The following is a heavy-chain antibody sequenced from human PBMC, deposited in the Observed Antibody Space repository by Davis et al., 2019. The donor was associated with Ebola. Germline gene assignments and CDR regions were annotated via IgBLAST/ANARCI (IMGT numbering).Heavy chain of an antibody. Sequence: PSETLSLTCAVYGGSFSGYYWSWIRQPPGKGLEWIGEINHSGSTNYNPSLKSRVTISVDTSKNQFSLKLSSVTAADTAVYYCARGFVDTAMVTFDYWGQGTLVTVSS. CDR3: ARGFVDTAMVTFDY. CDR1: GGSFSGYY. J-gene: IGHJ4*02. D-gene: IGHD5-18*01. CDR2: INHSGST. V-gene: IGHV4-34*01.